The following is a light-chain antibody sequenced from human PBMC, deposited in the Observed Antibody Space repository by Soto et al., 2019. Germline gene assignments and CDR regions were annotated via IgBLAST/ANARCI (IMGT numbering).Light chain of an antibody. V-gene: IGKV1-5*01. CDR3: QTDNSYSRA. J-gene: IGKJ1*01. CDR1: QSISSW. CDR2: DAS. Sequence: DIQMTQSPSTLSASVGDRVTITCRASQSISSWLAWYQQKPGKAPKLLIYDASSLESGVPSRFRGRGTGKEFPLTISHLPPEDFATYYRQTDNSYSRAFRQGTKVEIK.